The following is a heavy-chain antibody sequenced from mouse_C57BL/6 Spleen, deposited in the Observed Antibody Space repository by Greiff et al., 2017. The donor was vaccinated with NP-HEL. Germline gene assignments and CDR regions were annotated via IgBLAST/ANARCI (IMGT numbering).Heavy chain of an antibody. CDR1: GYTFTGYW. J-gene: IGHJ2*01. CDR3: ARGITTVVATDDYFDY. D-gene: IGHD1-1*01. V-gene: IGHV1-9*01. CDR2: ILPGSGST. Sequence: VKLQQSGAELMKPGASVKLSCKATGYTFTGYWIEWVKQRPGHGLEWIGEILPGSGSTNYNEKFKGKATFTADTSSNTAYMQLSSLTTEDSAIYYCARGITTVVATDDYFDYWGQGTTLTVSS.